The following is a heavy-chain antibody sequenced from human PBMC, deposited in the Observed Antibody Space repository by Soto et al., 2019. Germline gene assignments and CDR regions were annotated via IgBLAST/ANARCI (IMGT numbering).Heavy chain of an antibody. J-gene: IGHJ4*02. CDR3: ARDAKGYYARGYCSGGSCPPFDY. D-gene: IGHD2-15*01. Sequence: SETLSLTCAVYGGSFSGYYWSWIRQPPGKGLEWIGEINHSGSTNYNPSLKSRVTISVDTSKNQFSLKLSSVTAADTAVYYCARDAKGYYARGYCSGGSCPPFDYWGQGTPVTVSS. V-gene: IGHV4-34*01. CDR1: GGSFSGYY. CDR2: INHSGST.